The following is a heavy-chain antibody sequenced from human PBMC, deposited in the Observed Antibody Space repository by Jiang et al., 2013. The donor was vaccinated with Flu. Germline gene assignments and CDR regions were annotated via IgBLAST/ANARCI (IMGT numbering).Heavy chain of an antibody. Sequence: KPSDTLSLTCTVSGXPLTYGYYWAWIRQPPGKGLEWIASVYHSESTYYNPSLKSRVTISVDTSNNQFSLKLNSVTAADTAVYYCARDLLSQWELHSRYFDLWGRGTPVTVSS. V-gene: IGHV4-38-2*02. CDR3: ARDLLSQWELHSRYFDL. J-gene: IGHJ2*01. CDR2: VYHSEST. CDR1: GXPLTYGYY. D-gene: IGHD1-26*01.